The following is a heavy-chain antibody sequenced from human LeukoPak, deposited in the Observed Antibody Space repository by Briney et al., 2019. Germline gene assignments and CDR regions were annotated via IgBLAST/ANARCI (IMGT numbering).Heavy chain of an antibody. CDR1: GFSFSSYW. D-gene: IGHD3-10*01. CDR3: TRGPPDGSGNYYPGDF. Sequence: GGSLRLSCAAYGFSFSSYWMHWVRQAPGKGLVWVSRISSDGSIINYADSVKGRFTISRDNAKNTLYLQMNSLRVEDTAVYYCTRGPPDGSGNYYPGDFWGQGTLVTVSS. CDR2: ISSDGSII. J-gene: IGHJ4*02. V-gene: IGHV3-74*01.